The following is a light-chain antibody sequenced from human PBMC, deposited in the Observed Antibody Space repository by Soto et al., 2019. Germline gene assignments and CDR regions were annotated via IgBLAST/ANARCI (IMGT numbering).Light chain of an antibody. Sequence: QSALTQPVSVSGSPGQSIAISCTGTSSDVSKYSYVSWFQQYPGNAPKLMIYEVSNRPSGVSNRFSGSKSGNTASLTISGLQGEDEADYYCSSFTTSSTWVFGGGTKLTVL. CDR1: SSDVSKYSY. J-gene: IGLJ3*02. V-gene: IGLV2-14*01. CDR2: EVS. CDR3: SSFTTSSTWV.